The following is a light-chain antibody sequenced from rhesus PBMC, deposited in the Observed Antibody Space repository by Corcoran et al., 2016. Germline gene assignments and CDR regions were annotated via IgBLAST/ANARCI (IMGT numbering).Light chain of an antibody. V-gene: IGKV1-94*01. J-gene: IGKJ2*01. CDR3: LHDYTTPYS. Sequence: DIQMTQSPSSLSASIGDRVTVTCRASQDINKELSWYQQKAGKALTLLFYAASSLQTGVASRFSGSGSGTDYTLTISSLQPEDIATYYCLHDYTTPYSFGPGTKVEIK. CDR1: QDINKE. CDR2: AAS.